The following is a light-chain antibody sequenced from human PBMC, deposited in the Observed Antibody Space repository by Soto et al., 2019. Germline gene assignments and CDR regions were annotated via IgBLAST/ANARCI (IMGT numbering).Light chain of an antibody. CDR1: SSDVGGYNY. V-gene: IGLV2-14*03. J-gene: IGLJ2*01. CDR2: DVD. CDR3: SSYTRSTTRV. Sequence: QSALTQPASVSGSPGQSITISCTGTSSDVGGYNYVSWYQHHPGKAPKLIIFDVDSRPSGVSNRFSGSKSGNTASLTISGLQAEDEADYYCSSYTRSTTRVFGGGTKLTVL.